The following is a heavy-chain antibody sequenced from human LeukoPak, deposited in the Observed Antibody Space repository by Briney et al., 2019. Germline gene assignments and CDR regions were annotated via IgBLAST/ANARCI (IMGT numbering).Heavy chain of an antibody. CDR1: GFTFSIYA. D-gene: IGHD5-12*01. V-gene: IGHV3-23*01. J-gene: IGHJ4*02. CDR2: ISGSGGST. Sequence: GGSLRLSCAASGFTFSIYAMNWVRQAPGKGLEWVSAISGSGGSTYYADSVKGRFTISRDNSKNTVYLEMNSLRAEDTAIYSCAKVGGGYSDYASDYWGQGTLGTVSS. CDR3: AKVGGGYSDYASDY.